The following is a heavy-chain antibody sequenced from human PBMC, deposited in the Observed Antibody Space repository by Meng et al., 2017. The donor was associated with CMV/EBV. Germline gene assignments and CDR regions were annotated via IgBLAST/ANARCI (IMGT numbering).Heavy chain of an antibody. J-gene: IGHJ4*02. V-gene: IGHV3-21*01. CDR3: AYSGIAVAGPNDY. Sequence: LTCAASGFTFSSYSMNWVRQAPGKGLEWVSSISSSSSYIYYADSVKGRFTISRDNAKNSLYLQMNSLRAEDTAVYYCAYSGIAVAGPNDYWGQGTLVTVSS. CDR1: GFTFSSYS. D-gene: IGHD6-19*01. CDR2: ISSSSSYI.